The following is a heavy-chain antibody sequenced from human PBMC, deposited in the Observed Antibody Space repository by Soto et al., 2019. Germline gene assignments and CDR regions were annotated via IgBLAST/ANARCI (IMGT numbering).Heavy chain of an antibody. CDR2: IKEDGSEK. V-gene: IGHV3-7*04. CDR1: GFRFSNSW. D-gene: IGHD2-15*01. CDR3: AKDGAGYY. Sequence: EVQLVEFGGGLVQPGGSLTLSCAASGFRFSNSWMSWVRQTPVKGLEWVANIKEDGSEKYYVDSVKGRFTISRDNTKNSLYLQMNSLRAEDTAVYYCAKDGAGYYWGQGTLVTVSS. J-gene: IGHJ4*02.